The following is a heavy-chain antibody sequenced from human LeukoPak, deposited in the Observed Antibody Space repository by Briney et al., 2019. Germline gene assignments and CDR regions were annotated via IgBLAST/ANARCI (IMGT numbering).Heavy chain of an antibody. J-gene: IGHJ4*02. D-gene: IGHD2-2*01. CDR2: ISAYNGNT. CDR3: ARHRSLGSSTSWYDY. CDR1: GYTFTSYG. V-gene: IGHV1-18*01. Sequence: GASVKVSCKASGYTFTSYGISWVRQAPGQGLEWMGWISAYNGNTNYAQKLQGRVTMTTDTSTSTAYMELRSLRSDDTAVYYCARHRSLGSSTSWYDYWGQGTLVTVSS.